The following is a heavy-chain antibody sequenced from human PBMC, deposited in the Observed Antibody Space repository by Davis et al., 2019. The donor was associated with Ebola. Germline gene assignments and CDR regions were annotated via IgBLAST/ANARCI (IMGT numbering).Heavy chain of an antibody. D-gene: IGHD7-27*01. Sequence: PGGSLRLSCAASGFTFSGSAMHWVRQASGKGLEWVGLIRSKANSYATAYAASVKGRFTISRDDSKNMAYLQMNSLKSEDTAVYYCSSTLGTLDYWGQGTLVTVSS. CDR3: SSTLGTLDY. CDR2: IRSKANSYAT. J-gene: IGHJ4*02. V-gene: IGHV3-73*01. CDR1: GFTFSGSA.